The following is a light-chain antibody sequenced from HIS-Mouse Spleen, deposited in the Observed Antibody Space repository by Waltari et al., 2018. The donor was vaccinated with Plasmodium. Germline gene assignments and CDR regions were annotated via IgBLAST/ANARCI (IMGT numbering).Light chain of an antibody. J-gene: IGKJ4*01. CDR3: QQSYSTPLT. Sequence: DIQMTQSPSSLSASVGARVTITCRASQSISSDLHWYQQKPGKAPTLLIYVASSLQSGVPSRFSGSGSGTDFTLTISSLQPEDFATYDCQQSYSTPLTFGGGTKVEIK. V-gene: IGKV1-39*01. CDR2: VAS. CDR1: QSISSD.